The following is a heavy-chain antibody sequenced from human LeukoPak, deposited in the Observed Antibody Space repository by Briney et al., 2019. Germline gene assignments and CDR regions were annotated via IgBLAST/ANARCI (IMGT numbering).Heavy chain of an antibody. CDR2: VSAYADNT. V-gene: IGHV1-18*01. J-gene: IGHJ4*02. Sequence: ASVKVSCKASGYTFTNYGISWVRQAPGQGLEWVGWVSAYADNTNYVQKFQGRVTMTTDTSTGTAYMELRSLRSADTAVYYCARDCIGCHGFDYWGQGTLVTVSS. CDR1: GYTFTNYG. CDR3: ARDCIGCHGFDY. D-gene: IGHD2-15*01.